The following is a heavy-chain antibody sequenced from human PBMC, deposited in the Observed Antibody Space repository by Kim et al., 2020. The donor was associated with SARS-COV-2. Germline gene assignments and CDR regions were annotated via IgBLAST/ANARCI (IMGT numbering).Heavy chain of an antibody. J-gene: IGHJ5*02. CDR1: GGSISSGGYY. V-gene: IGHV4-31*03. CDR2: IYYSGST. Sequence: SETLSLTCTVSGGSISSGGYYWSWIRQHPGKGLEWIGYIYYSGSTYYNPSLKSRVTISVDTSKNQFSLKLSSVTAADTAVYYCVGVPAAIDNWFDPWGQGTLVTVSS. D-gene: IGHD2-2*01. CDR3: VGVPAAIDNWFDP.